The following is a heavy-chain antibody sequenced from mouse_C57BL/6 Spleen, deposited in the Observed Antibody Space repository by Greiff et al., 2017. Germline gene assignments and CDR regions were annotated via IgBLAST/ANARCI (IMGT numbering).Heavy chain of an antibody. Sequence: EVMLVESGGGLVKPGGSLKLSCAASGFTFSSYTMSWVRQTPEKRLEWVATISSGGGNTYYPDSVKGRFTISRDNAKNTLYLQMSSLRSEDTALYYCARNFDDYGWDFDVWGTGTSVTVSS. J-gene: IGHJ1*03. CDR1: GFTFSSYT. D-gene: IGHD2-4*01. V-gene: IGHV5-9*01. CDR2: ISSGGGNT. CDR3: ARNFDDYGWDFDV.